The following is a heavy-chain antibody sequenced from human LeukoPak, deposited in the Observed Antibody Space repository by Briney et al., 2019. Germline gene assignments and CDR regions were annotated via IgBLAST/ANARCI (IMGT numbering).Heavy chain of an antibody. D-gene: IGHD3-22*01. Sequence: GGSLRLSCAASGFTFSSYGMSWVRQAPGKGLEWVSFITTSGATTSYADSVKGRFTISRDNPRNTLYMQMNSLRDEDTALYYCAIMHGYYDGSGYWVQWGQGTLVSVSS. J-gene: IGHJ4*02. CDR3: AIMHGYYDGSGYWVQ. CDR2: ITTSGATT. CDR1: GFTFSSYG. V-gene: IGHV3-23*01.